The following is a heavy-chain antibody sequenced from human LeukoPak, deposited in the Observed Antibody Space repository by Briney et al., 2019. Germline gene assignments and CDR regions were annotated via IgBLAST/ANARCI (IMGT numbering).Heavy chain of an antibody. V-gene: IGHV3-30*03. CDR1: GFTFSSYG. D-gene: IGHD6-19*01. CDR3: ARDTGWYRVDY. CDR2: ISYDGSNK. J-gene: IGHJ4*02. Sequence: PGRSLRLSCAASGFTFSSYGMHWVRQAPGKGLEWVAVISYDGSNKYYADSVKGRFTISRDNSKNTLYLQMNSLRAEDTAVYYCARDTGWYRVDYWGQGTLVTVSS.